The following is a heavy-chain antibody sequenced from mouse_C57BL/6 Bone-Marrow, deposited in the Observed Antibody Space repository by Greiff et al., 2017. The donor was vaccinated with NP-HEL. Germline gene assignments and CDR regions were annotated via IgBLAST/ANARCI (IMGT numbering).Heavy chain of an antibody. CDR1: GFTFSDYY. CDR2: ISNGGGST. V-gene: IGHV5-12*01. CDR3: ARQLSSMDY. D-gene: IGHD3-2*02. J-gene: IGHJ4*01. Sequence: EVKLMESGGGLVQPGRSLKLSCAASGFTFSDYYMYWVRQTPEKRLEWVAYISNGGGSTYYPDTVKGRFTISRDNAKNTLYLQMSRLKSEDTAMDYCARQLSSMDYWGQGTSVTVSS.